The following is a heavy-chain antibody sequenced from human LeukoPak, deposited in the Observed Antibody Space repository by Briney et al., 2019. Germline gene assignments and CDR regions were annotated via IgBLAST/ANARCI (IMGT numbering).Heavy chain of an antibody. D-gene: IGHD1-1*01. Sequence: PSETLSLTCTVSGGSISSYYWSWVRQPPGKGLEWIGYIYYSGSTNYNPSLKSRVTISVDTSKNQFSLKLSSVTAADTAVYYCARLENYYYYGMDLWGQGTSVSVFS. CDR3: ARLENYYYYGMDL. CDR2: IYYSGST. J-gene: IGHJ6*02. V-gene: IGHV4-59*08. CDR1: GGSISSYY.